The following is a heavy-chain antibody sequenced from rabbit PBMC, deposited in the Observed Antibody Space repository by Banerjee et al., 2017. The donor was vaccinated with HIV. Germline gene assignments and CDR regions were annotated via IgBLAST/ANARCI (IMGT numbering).Heavy chain of an antibody. CDR2: IYAGSSGTT. J-gene: IGHJ4*01. V-gene: IGHV1S45*01. D-gene: IGHD1-1*01. Sequence: QEQLEESGGDLVKPEGSLTLTCTASGFSFSSSYWICWVRQAPGKGLEWIGCIYAGSSGTTYYASWAKGRFTISKTSSTTVTLQMTSLTAADTATYFCARDIWSSSGYQFNLWGLGTLVTVS. CDR3: ARDIWSSSGYQFNL. CDR1: GFSFSSSYW.